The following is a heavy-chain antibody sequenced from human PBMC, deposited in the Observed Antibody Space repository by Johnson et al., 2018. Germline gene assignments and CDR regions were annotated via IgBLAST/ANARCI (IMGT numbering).Heavy chain of an antibody. D-gene: IGHD3-22*01. Sequence: QVQLVESGAEVKKPGSSVKVSCKASGGTFSSYGISWVRQAPGQGLEWMGRIIPIFGTANYAQKFQGRVTSTADESTSTASMELSSLTSEDTAVYFCASSSGYVINYYYGMDVWGQGTTVTVSS. CDR3: ASSSGYVINYYYGMDV. V-gene: IGHV1-69*18. J-gene: IGHJ6*02. CDR2: IIPIFGTA. CDR1: GGTFSSYG.